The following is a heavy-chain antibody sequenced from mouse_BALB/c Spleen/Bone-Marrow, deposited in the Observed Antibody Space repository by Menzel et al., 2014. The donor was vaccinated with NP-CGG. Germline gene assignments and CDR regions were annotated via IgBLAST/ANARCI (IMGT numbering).Heavy chain of an antibody. CDR1: GYTFTSYD. V-gene: IGHV1S56*01. CDR3: ARNYRYAWLDY. CDR2: IFPGDGSI. Sequence: VQLQQSGAELVKPGASVKLSCKASGYTFTSYDINWVRQRPEQGLEWIGSIFPGDGSIKYNEKFKGKATLTTDKSSSTAYMQLSRLTSEDSAVYFCARNYRYAWLDYWGQGTLVTVSA. D-gene: IGHD2-14*01. J-gene: IGHJ3*01.